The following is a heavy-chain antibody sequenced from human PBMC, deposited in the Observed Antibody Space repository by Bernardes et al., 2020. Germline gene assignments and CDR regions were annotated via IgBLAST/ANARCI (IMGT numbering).Heavy chain of an antibody. CDR3: ARNLRIAVTGRDY. J-gene: IGHJ4*02. V-gene: IGHV3-74*01. CDR1: GFTLSSYL. CDR2: IKSDGSNT. D-gene: IGHD6-19*01. Sequence: GGSLRLSCVVSGFTLSSYLMHCVRQSPGKGLEWVSRIKSDGSNTIYADSVKGRFTISRDNAKNTLYLQMNSLRPEDTAVYYCARNLRIAVTGRDYWGQGTLVTVSS.